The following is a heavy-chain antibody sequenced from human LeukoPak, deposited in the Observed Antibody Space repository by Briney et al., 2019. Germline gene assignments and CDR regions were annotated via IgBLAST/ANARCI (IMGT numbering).Heavy chain of an antibody. Sequence: ASVTVSCKASGYTFTSYYMHWVRQAPGQGLEWMGIINPSGGSTSYAQKFQGRVTMTRDTSTSTVYMELSSLRSEDTAVYYCARMAELRFLGEPRSFDYWGQGTLVTVSS. D-gene: IGHD3-3*01. CDR2: INPSGGST. V-gene: IGHV1-46*01. CDR3: ARMAELRFLGEPRSFDY. J-gene: IGHJ4*02. CDR1: GYTFTSYY.